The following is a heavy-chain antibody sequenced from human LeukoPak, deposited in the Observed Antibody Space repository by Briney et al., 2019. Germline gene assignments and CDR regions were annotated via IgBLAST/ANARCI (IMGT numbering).Heavy chain of an antibody. CDR1: GYSISSGYY. D-gene: IGHD1-26*01. CDR2: IYHSGSS. V-gene: IGHV4-38-2*02. Sequence: SETLSHTCTVSGYSISSGYYWGWIRQPPGKGLEWIGSIYHSGSSYYNPSLKSRVTISVDTSKNQFSLKLSSVTAADTAVYYCVRQWGWELLDRAAFYYYYYYMDVWGKGTTVTISS. J-gene: IGHJ6*03. CDR3: VRQWGWELLDRAAFYYYYYYMDV.